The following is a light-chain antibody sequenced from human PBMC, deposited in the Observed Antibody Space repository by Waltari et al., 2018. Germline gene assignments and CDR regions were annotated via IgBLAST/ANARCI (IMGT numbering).Light chain of an antibody. Sequence: SYELPQPPSVSVSPGQTARITCSGDALPKQYAFWYQQKSGQAPVLIIYDDNKRPSGIPERFSGSSSGTMATLTISGAQVEDEADYYCYSTDSTGNHVVFGGGTKLTV. CDR2: DDN. J-gene: IGLJ2*01. CDR1: ALPKQY. V-gene: IGLV3-10*01. CDR3: YSTDSTGNHVV.